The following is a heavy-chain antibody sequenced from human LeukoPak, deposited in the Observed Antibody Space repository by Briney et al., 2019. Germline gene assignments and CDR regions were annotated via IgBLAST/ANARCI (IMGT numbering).Heavy chain of an antibody. CDR1: GFTFNKYN. D-gene: IGHD2-2*01. CDR3: ATMPPSGAHNSLDH. J-gene: IGHJ4*02. V-gene: IGHV3-21*01. Sequence: PGGSLRLSCAAPGFTFNKYNMNWVRQAPGKGLEWVSSISSSSSYIYYADSVKGRFTISRDNAKNSLYLQMNSLGAEDTAVYYCATMPPSGAHNSLDHWGQGTLVTVSS. CDR2: ISSSSSYI.